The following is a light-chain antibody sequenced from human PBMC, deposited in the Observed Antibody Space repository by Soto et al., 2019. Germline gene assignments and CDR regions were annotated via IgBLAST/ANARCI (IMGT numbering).Light chain of an antibody. CDR3: QQYNTWSSIT. CDR1: QSIRSN. Sequence: EIVMTQSPDTLSVSPWEGARLSCRVSQSIRSNLAWYQQRPGQAPRLLMYGASTRADGIPARFTGSGSGTEFTLTIGSLQSEDFAVYYCQQYNTWSSITFGQGTRLEIK. J-gene: IGKJ5*01. V-gene: IGKV3-15*01. CDR2: GAS.